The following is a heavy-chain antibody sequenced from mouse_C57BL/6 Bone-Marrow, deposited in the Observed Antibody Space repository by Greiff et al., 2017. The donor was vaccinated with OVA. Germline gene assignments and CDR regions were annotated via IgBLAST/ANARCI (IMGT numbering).Heavy chain of an antibody. CDR1: GFTFSDYY. V-gene: IGHV5-16*01. J-gene: IGHJ1*03. CDR2: INYDGSST. CDR3: AREVLKYFDV. D-gene: IGHD1-3*01. Sequence: LVESEGGLVQPGSSMKLSCTASGFTFSDYYMAWVRQVPEKGLEWVANINYDGSSTYYLDSFKSRFIISRDNAKNILYLQMSSLKSEDTATYYCAREVLKYFDVWGTGTTVTVSS.